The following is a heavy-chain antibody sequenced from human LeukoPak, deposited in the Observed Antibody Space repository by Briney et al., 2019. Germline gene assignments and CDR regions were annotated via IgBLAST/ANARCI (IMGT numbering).Heavy chain of an antibody. Sequence: PGGSLRLSCAASGFTFDDYAMHWVRQAPGKGLEWVSGISWNSGSIGYADSVKGRFTISRDNAKNSLYLQMNSLRAEDTAVYYCASAPLYNWFDPWGQGTLVTVSS. D-gene: IGHD3-3*01. CDR2: ISWNSGSI. V-gene: IGHV3-9*01. CDR1: GFTFDDYA. J-gene: IGHJ5*02. CDR3: ASAPLYNWFDP.